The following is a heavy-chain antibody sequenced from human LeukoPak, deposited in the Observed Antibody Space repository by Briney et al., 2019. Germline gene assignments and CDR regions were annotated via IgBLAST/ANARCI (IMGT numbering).Heavy chain of an antibody. Sequence: SETLSLTFAVSGGATGSGHYSWSWIRQPPGKGLEWIGHIHYSGNTYYNPSLKSRVSISVDTSKNQFSLKLSSVTAADTAVYYCARENNDPGRKRDLRYGGQGTLVTVSS. V-gene: IGHV4-30-4*01. CDR3: ARENNDPGRKRDLRY. CDR2: IHYSGNT. CDR1: GGATGSGHYS. D-gene: IGHD1-14*01. J-gene: IGHJ4*02.